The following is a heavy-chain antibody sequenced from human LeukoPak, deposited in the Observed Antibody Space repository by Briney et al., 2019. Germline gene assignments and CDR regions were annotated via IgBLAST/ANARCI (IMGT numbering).Heavy chain of an antibody. CDR2: INHSGST. V-gene: IGHV4-34*01. CDR3: ARGRRYYYGSGPFSWFDP. CDR1: GGSFSGYY. Sequence: SETLSLTCAVYGGSFSGYYWRWIRQPPGKGLEWIGEINHSGSTNYNPSLKSRVTISVDTSKNQFSLKLSSVTAADTAVYYCARGRRYYYGSGPFSWFDPWGQGTLVTVSS. D-gene: IGHD3-10*01. J-gene: IGHJ5*02.